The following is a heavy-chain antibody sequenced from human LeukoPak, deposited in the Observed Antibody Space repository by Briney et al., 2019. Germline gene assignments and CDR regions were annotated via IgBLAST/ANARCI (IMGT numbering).Heavy chain of an antibody. D-gene: IGHD6-13*01. Sequence: SETLSLTCTVSGGSISSYYWSWIRQPPGKGLEWIGYIYYSGSTNYNPSLKSRVTISVDTSKNQFSLKLSSVTAADTAVYYCARLDGYSSSWWTPDYWGQGTLVTVSS. J-gene: IGHJ4*02. V-gene: IGHV4-59*08. CDR3: ARLDGYSSSWWTPDY. CDR1: GGSISSYY. CDR2: IYYSGST.